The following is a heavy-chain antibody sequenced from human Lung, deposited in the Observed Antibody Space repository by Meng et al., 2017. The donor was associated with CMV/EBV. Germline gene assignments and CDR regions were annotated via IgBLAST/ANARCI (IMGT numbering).Heavy chain of an antibody. CDR2: INPNTGGT. J-gene: IGHJ6*02. D-gene: IGHD2-15*01. V-gene: IGHV1-2*02. CDR3: ARDRVVPSLYYHYYFGLDV. CDR1: GYMFTGFY. Sequence: ASVKVSXKASGYMFTGFYMHWVRQAPGQGLEWMGWINPNTGGTNYAQKFQGRVTMARDTSISTAYMELSRLSSDDTAVYYCARDRVVPSLYYHYYFGLDVWGLGTTVTVSS.